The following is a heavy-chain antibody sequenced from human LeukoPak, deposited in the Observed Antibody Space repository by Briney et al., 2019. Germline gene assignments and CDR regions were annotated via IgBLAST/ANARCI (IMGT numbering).Heavy chain of an antibody. J-gene: IGHJ4*02. D-gene: IGHD6-13*01. CDR1: GGSISSSSYY. CDR3: ARQMEEMYKQVAFGIAATGVDY. Sequence: SETLSLTCTVSGGSISSSSYYWGWIRQPPGKGLEWIGSIYYSGSTYYNPSLKSRVTISVDTSKNQFSLKLSSVTAADTAVYYCARQMEEMYKQVAFGIAATGVDYWGQGTLVTVSS. CDR2: IYYSGST. V-gene: IGHV4-39*01.